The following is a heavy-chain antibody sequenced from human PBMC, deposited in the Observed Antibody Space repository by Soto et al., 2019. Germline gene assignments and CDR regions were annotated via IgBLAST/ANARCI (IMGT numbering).Heavy chain of an antibody. J-gene: IGHJ4*02. V-gene: IGHV3-48*01. D-gene: IGHD4-17*01. CDR2: ISSSSTI. Sequence: GGSLRLSCAASGFTFSSYSMNWVRQAPGKGLEWVSYISSSSTIYYADSVKGRFTISRDNAKNSLYLQMNSLRAEDTAVYYCAREVEDYGDYDYWGQGTLVTVSS. CDR3: AREVEDYGDYDY. CDR1: GFTFSSYS.